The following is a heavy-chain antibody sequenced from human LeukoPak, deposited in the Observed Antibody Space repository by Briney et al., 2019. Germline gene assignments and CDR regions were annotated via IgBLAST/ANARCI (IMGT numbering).Heavy chain of an antibody. J-gene: IGHJ4*02. CDR3: ASTSGWYSVY. V-gene: IGHV3-7*01. CDR1: GFSFSSYW. Sequence: GGSLRLSCAASGFSFSSYWMSWVRQAPGKGLEWVANIKQDGSEKYYVDSVKGRFTISRDNSKNTLYLQMNSLRGEDTAVYYCASTSGWYSVYWGQGTLVTVSS. CDR2: IKQDGSEK. D-gene: IGHD6-19*01.